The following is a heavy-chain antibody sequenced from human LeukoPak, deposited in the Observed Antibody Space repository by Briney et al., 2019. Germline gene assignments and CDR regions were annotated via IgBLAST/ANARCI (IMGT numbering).Heavy chain of an antibody. J-gene: IGHJ4*02. CDR1: GGSISSINW. V-gene: IGHV4-4*02. Sequence: PSGTLSLTCAVPGGSISSINWWSWVRQAPGKGLEWIGEIYHTGSTNYNPSLKSRVTISVDKSKNHFSLNLSSVTAADTAVYYCARVGYHYYDSTGYSNFDYWGQGTLVTVSS. CDR2: IYHTGST. D-gene: IGHD3-22*01. CDR3: ARVGYHYYDSTGYSNFDY.